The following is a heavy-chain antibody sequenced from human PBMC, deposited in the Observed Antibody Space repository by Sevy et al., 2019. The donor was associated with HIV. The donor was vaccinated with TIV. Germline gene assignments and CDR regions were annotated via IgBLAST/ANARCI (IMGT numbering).Heavy chain of an antibody. CDR1: GFTFSNYW. CDR3: AREKITGAKPDYFDY. J-gene: IGHJ4*02. Sequence: GGSLRLSCAVSGFTFSNYWMSWVRQAPGKGLECVANINKDGGEKYYLDCVKGRLFVSRDNAKNSLFLQMDSLRAEDTAVYYCAREKITGAKPDYFDYWGQGTLVTVSS. CDR2: INKDGGEK. D-gene: IGHD1-7*01. V-gene: IGHV3-7*01.